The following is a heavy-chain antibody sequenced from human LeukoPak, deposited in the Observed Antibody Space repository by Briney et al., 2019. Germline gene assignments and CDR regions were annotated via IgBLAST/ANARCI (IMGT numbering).Heavy chain of an antibody. CDR3: ARDSPPAYCTSGSCYFDQ. CDR1: GGSISSSSYY. J-gene: IGHJ4*02. CDR2: IYYSGST. V-gene: IGHV4-39*07. Sequence: SETLSLTCTVSGGSISSSSYYWGWIRQPPGKGLEWIGSIYYSGSTDYNPSLKSRVTISRDTSKNEFSLNLTSVTAADTALYYCARDSPPAYCTSGSCYFDQWGQGTLVTVSS. D-gene: IGHD2-8*01.